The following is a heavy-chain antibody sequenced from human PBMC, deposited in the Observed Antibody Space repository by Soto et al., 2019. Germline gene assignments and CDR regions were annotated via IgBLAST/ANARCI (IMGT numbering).Heavy chain of an antibody. V-gene: IGHV4-59*01. CDR2: IYSSGST. CDR3: ARDHPHSYGVYCFDY. J-gene: IGHJ4*02. Sequence: PSETLSLTCTVSGGSISSYYWSWIRQSPGKGLEWIGYIYSSGSTHYNPSLQNRVTISIDTSKNQVSLKVNSVTAADTAVYYCARDHPHSYGVYCFDYWGQGTPVTVSS. CDR1: GGSISSYY. D-gene: IGHD5-18*01.